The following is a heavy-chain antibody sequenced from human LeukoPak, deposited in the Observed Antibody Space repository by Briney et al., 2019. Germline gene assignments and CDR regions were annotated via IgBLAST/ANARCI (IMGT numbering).Heavy chain of an antibody. J-gene: IGHJ4*02. CDR3: AKDGGLWVSAHWGDS. V-gene: IGHV3-23*01. D-gene: IGHD7-27*01. CDR1: GFTFSSYT. Sequence: QAGGSLRLSCAASGFTFSSYTMSWVRQAPGKGPEWVSTITTSDGNTYYADSVKGRFTVSRDNSKNTLYLQMNSLRAEDTAVYYCAKDGGLWVSAHWGDSWGRGTLVTVSS. CDR2: ITTSDGNT.